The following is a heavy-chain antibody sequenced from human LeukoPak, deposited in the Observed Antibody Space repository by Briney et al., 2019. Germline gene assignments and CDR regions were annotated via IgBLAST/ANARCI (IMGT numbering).Heavy chain of an antibody. V-gene: IGHV3-7*03. CDR3: ARAMVATNYDAFDI. J-gene: IGHJ3*02. D-gene: IGHD5-12*01. Sequence: GGSLRLSCAAFGFTFSSYWMSWVRQAPGKGLEWVANIKQDGSEKYYVDSVKGRFTISRDNAKNSLYLQMNSPRAEDTAVYYCARAMVATNYDAFDIWGQGTMVTVSS. CDR2: IKQDGSEK. CDR1: GFTFSSYW.